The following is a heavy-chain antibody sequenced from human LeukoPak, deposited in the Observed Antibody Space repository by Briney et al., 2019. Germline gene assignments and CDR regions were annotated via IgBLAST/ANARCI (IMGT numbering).Heavy chain of an antibody. Sequence: GGSLRLSCAASGFTFSSYSMNWVRQAPGKGLEWVSSISSSSSYIYYADSVKGRLTISRDNAKNSLYLQMNSLRAEDTAVYYCAREPAGTNRWFDPWGQGTLVTVSS. CDR2: ISSSSSYI. CDR1: GFTFSSYS. D-gene: IGHD6-13*01. J-gene: IGHJ5*02. CDR3: AREPAGTNRWFDP. V-gene: IGHV3-21*01.